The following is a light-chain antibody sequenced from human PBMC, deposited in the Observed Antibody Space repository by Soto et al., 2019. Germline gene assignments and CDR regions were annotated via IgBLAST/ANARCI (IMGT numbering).Light chain of an antibody. CDR1: QSISSW. CDR3: QQYNSYST. CDR2: DAS. J-gene: IGKJ1*01. V-gene: IGKV1-5*01. Sequence: SLSPAAVSSNVEDRGTITGRASQSISSWLAWYQQKPGKAPKLLIYDASSLESGVPSRFSCSGSVTEFSLTISSLQPDDFATYYCQQYNSYSTFGQGTKVDI.